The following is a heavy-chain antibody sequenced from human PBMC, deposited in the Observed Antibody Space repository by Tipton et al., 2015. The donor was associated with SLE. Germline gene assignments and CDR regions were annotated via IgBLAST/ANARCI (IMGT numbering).Heavy chain of an antibody. CDR3: ARLLPPGYYGLDV. J-gene: IGHJ6*02. Sequence: QLVQSGAEVKKPGESLKMSCKGFGYRFADYYIGWVRQVPGKGLEWMGLIYPADSDATYSPSFQGQVTMSVDKSINTAYLQWRSLKASDTAVYYCARLLPPGYYGLDVRGQGTTVTVSS. V-gene: IGHV5-51*03. CDR1: GYRFADYY. CDR2: IYPADSDA.